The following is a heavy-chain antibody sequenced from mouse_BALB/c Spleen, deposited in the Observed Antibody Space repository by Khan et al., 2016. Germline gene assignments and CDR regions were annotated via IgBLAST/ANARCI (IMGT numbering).Heavy chain of an antibody. CDR2: ILPGTDTT. Sequence: VQLQESGAELMKPGASVKISCKATGYTFNSCWIEWVKQRPGHGLEWIGEILPGTDTTDYNEKFKDRAAFTADTSSNTAYMQLSSLTSEDSAVYYCARGERGSLFVYWGQGTLVTVSA. V-gene: IGHV1-9*01. CDR3: ARGERGSLFVY. CDR1: GYTFNSCW. J-gene: IGHJ3*01.